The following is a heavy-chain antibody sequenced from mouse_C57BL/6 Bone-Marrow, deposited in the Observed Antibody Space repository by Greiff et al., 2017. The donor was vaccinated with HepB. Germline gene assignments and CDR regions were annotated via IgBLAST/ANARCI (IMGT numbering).Heavy chain of an antibody. J-gene: IGHJ1*03. D-gene: IGHD2-1*01. V-gene: IGHV1-15*01. CDR3: ARSLLHRNCWYFDV. Sequence: QVQLKESGAELVRPGASVTLSCKASGYTFTDYEMHWVKQTPVHGLEWIGAIDPETGGTAYNQKFKGKAILTADKSSSTAYMQFSSLTSEDSAIYYCARSLLHRNCWYFDVWGTGTTVTVSS. CDR2: IDPETGGT. CDR1: GYTFTDYE.